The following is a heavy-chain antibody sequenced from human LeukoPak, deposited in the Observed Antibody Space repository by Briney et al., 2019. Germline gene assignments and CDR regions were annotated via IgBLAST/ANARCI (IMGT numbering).Heavy chain of an antibody. J-gene: IGHJ4*02. CDR1: GDSISSGGYS. V-gene: IGHV4-30-4*07. Sequence: SGTLSLTCAVSGDSISSGGYSWSWIRQPPGKGLEWIGYIYNSGSTYYNPSLESRVTISVDTSKNQFSLNLSSVTAADTAVYYCARDIALVRGADNWGQGTLVTVSS. CDR3: ARDIALVRGADN. CDR2: IYNSGST. D-gene: IGHD3-10*01.